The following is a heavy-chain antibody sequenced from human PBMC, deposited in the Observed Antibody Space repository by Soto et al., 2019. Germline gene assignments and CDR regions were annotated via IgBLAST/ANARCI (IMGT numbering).Heavy chain of an antibody. CDR2: ISAHNGNT. CDR1: GYTFTSYG. CDR3: ARGRDGDY. V-gene: IGHV1-18*01. J-gene: IGHJ4*02. D-gene: IGHD6-6*01. Sequence: QVHLVQSGAEVKKPGASVKVSCKGSGYTFTSYGITWVRQAPGQGLEWMGWISAHNGNTDYAQKVQGRVTVTRDTSTSTAYMELSSRRSDDTAVYYCARGRDGDYGSQGALVTVSS.